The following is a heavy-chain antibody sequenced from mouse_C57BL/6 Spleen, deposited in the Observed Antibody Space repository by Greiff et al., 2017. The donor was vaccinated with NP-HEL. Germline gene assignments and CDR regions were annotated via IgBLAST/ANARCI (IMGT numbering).Heavy chain of an antibody. D-gene: IGHD1-1*01. Sequence: QVQLQQPGTELVKPGASVKLSCKASGYTFTSYWMHWVKQRPGPGLEWIGNINPSNGGTNYNEKFKSKATLTVDKSSSTAYMQLSSLTSEDSAVYYCARDYGSSYGWYFDVWGTGTTVTVSS. J-gene: IGHJ1*03. CDR2: INPSNGGT. V-gene: IGHV1-53*01. CDR3: ARDYGSSYGWYFDV. CDR1: GYTFTSYW.